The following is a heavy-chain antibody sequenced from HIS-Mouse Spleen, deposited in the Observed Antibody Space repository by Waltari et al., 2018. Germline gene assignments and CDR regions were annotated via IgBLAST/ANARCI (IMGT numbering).Heavy chain of an antibody. J-gene: IGHJ5*02. CDR3: ARDYGDNWFDP. CDR1: GGSISSSLYY. D-gene: IGHD4-17*01. Sequence: QLQLQESGPGLVKPSETLSLTCTVPGGSISSSLYYWGWIRQPPGKGLEWIGSIYYSGSTYYNPSLKSRVTISVDTSKNQFSLKLSSVTAADTAVYYCARDYGDNWFDPWGQGTLVTVSS. V-gene: IGHV4-39*07. CDR2: IYYSGST.